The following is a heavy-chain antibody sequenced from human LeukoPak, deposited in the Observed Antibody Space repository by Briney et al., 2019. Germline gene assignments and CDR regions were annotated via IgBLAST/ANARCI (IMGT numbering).Heavy chain of an antibody. CDR2: IKSKTDGGTT. Sequence: GGSLRLSCAASGFTFSNAWMSWARQARGEGLEWVGLIKSKTDGGTTDYAAPVKGRFTISRDDSKNTLYLQMNSLKTEDTAVYYCTTESGSGCSSTSCYSHYYYYYYMDVWGKGTTVTVSS. CDR1: GFTFSNAW. CDR3: TTESGSGCSSTSCYSHYYYYYYMDV. V-gene: IGHV3-15*01. J-gene: IGHJ6*03. D-gene: IGHD2-2*01.